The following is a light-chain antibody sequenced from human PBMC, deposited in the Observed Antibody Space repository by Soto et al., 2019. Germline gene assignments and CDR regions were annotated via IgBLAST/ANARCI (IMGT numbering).Light chain of an antibody. V-gene: IGKV1-39*01. CDR3: QQSYSTGYT. J-gene: IGKJ2*01. CDR2: AAS. Sequence: DIQMTQSPSSLSASVGDRVTITCRASRTIIGYLNWYQLKPGKAPKLLIYAASSLHSGVPSRFSGSGSGTDFTLTISRLQREDFATYYCQQSYSTGYTFGQGTKVEIK. CDR1: RTIIGY.